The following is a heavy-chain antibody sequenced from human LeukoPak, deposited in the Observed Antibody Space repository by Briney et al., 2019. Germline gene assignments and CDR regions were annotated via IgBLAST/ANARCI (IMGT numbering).Heavy chain of an antibody. Sequence: SQTLSLTCTVSGGSISSGSYYWSWIRQPAGKGLEWIGRIYTSGSTNYNPSLKSRVTISVDTSKNQFSLKLSSVTAADTAVYYCARDHLSYYYYYMDVWGKGTTVTVSS. V-gene: IGHV4-61*02. CDR1: GGSISSGSYY. CDR3: ARDHLSYYYYYMDV. D-gene: IGHD2/OR15-2a*01. CDR2: IYTSGST. J-gene: IGHJ6*03.